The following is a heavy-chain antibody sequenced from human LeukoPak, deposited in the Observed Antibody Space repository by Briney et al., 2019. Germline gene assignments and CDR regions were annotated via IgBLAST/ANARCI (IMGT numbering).Heavy chain of an antibody. J-gene: IGHJ4*02. V-gene: IGHV3-23*01. CDR2: MSSSDDGR. CDR1: GFSFSSYA. Sequence: GGSLRLSCATSGFSFSSYAMSWVRQAPGKGLEWVSAMSSSDDGRYYAASVRGRFTISRDNSKNTLYLQMNSLRDEDTAVYYCAKDSHWILFDDWGQGTLVTVSS. CDR3: AKDSHWILFDD. D-gene: IGHD2-2*03.